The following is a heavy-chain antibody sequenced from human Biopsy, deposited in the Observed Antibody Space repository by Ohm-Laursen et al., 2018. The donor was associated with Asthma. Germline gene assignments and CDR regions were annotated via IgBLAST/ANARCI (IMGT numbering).Heavy chain of an antibody. V-gene: IGHV3-30*03. CDR1: GFVFSQCG. Sequence: SLRLSCTASGFVFSQCGMHWVRQGPGKGLEWVALVSPDGHNKYYEDSVKDRFTIARDNSRNRLYLQINRLTVEASAVYFCARQSGQDYGDSSGIDIWGQGTKVAVSS. CDR2: VSPDGHNK. CDR3: ARQSGQDYGDSSGIDI. D-gene: IGHD3-22*01. J-gene: IGHJ3*02.